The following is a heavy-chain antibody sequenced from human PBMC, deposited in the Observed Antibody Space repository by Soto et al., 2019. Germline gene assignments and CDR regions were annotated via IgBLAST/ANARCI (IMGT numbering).Heavy chain of an antibody. CDR2: IKSKTDGGTT. D-gene: IGHD3-16*02. CDR1: GFTFSNAW. Sequence: PGGSLRLSCAASGFTFSNAWMNWVRQAPGKGLEWVGRIKSKTDGGTTDYAAPVKGRFTISRDDSKNTLYLQMNSLKTEDTAVYYCASPKVSMKIVQPKSMDVWGQGTTVTVSS. V-gene: IGHV3-15*07. J-gene: IGHJ6*02. CDR3: ASPKVSMKIVQPKSMDV.